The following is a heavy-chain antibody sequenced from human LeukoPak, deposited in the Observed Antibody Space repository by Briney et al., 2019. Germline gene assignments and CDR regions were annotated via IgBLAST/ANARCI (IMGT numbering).Heavy chain of an antibody. J-gene: IGHJ4*02. V-gene: IGHV3-30*18. CDR3: AKLPFGELLSTPYFDY. CDR1: GFTFSSYG. CDR2: ISYDGSNK. D-gene: IGHD3-10*01. Sequence: PGGSLRLSCAASGFTFSSYGMHWVRQAPGKGLEWVAVISYDGSNKYYADSVKGRFTISRDNSKNTLYLQMNSLRAEDTAVYYCAKLPFGELLSTPYFDYWGQGTLVTVSS.